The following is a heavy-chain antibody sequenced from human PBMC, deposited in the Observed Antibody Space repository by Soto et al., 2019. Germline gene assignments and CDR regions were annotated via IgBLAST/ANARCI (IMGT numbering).Heavy chain of an antibody. D-gene: IGHD3-16*01. CDR3: ARGLGGRMDD. CDR2: IIPILGET. Sequence: QVQLVQSGAEVKKPGSSVRVSCKASGTIFSSYTISWVRQAPGQGLEWMGRIIPILGETNSSQKFQDRVTLTADKSTNTAYMELNSLRLEDTAGDYCARGLGGRMDDWGQGTTVTVSS. V-gene: IGHV1-69*08. J-gene: IGHJ6*02. CDR1: GTIFSSYT.